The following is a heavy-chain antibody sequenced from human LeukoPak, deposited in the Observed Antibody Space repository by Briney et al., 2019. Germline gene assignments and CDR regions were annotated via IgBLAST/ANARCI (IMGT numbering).Heavy chain of an antibody. CDR3: ARATSNSANFEDY. CDR1: GYTFTSYG. J-gene: IGHJ4*02. CDR2: IIPILGIA. D-gene: IGHD4-23*01. V-gene: IGHV1-69*04. Sequence: SVKVSCKASGYTFTSYGISWVRQAPGQGLEWMGRIIPILGIANYAQKFQGRVTITADKSTSTAYMELSSLRSEDTAVYYCARATSNSANFEDYWGQGTLVTVSS.